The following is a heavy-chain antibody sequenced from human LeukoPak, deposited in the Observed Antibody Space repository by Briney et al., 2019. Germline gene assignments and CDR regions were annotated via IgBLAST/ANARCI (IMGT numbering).Heavy chain of an antibody. CDR3: ARGVTRYCSSTSCPDRPFDY. Sequence: GGSLRLSCAASGFTFSSYGMDWVRQAPGKGLEWVAVIWYDGSNKYYADSVKGRFTISRDNSKNTLYLQMNSLRAEDTAVYYCARGVTRYCSSTSCPDRPFDYWGQGTLVTVSS. D-gene: IGHD2-2*01. J-gene: IGHJ4*02. V-gene: IGHV3-33*01. CDR1: GFTFSSYG. CDR2: IWYDGSNK.